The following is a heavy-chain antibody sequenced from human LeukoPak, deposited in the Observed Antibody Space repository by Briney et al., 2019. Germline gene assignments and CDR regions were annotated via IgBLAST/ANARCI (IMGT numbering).Heavy chain of an antibody. Sequence: GASVKVSCKASGFTFTNSAVQWVRQARGQRLEWIGWIVVGRGNTNYAQKFQERVTITRDMSTSTAYMELSSLRSEDTAVYNCAAGQVRGVIRYYYYYGMDVWGQGTTVTVSS. D-gene: IGHD3-10*01. CDR2: IVVGRGNT. J-gene: IGHJ6*02. CDR3: AAGQVRGVIRYYYYYGMDV. V-gene: IGHV1-58*01. CDR1: GFTFTNSA.